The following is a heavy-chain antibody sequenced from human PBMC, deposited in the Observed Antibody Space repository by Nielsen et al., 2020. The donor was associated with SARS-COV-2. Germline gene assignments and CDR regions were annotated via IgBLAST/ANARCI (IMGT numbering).Heavy chain of an antibody. V-gene: IGHV3-30-3*01. CDR1: GFTFSPYA. CDR3: AGGAGRYWEATYFDY. CDR2: ITYDGSND. J-gene: IGHJ4*02. Sequence: GESLKISCAVSGFTFSPYAMHWVRQAPGKGLEWVAVITYDGSNDFYADSVKGRFTISRDNSKNTLYLQMNSLRAEDTALYYCAGGAGRYWEATYFDYWGQGTLVTVSS. D-gene: IGHD3-10*01.